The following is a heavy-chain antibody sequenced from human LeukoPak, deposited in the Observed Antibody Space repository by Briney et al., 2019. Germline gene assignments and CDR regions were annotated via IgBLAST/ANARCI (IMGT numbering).Heavy chain of an antibody. CDR2: ITWHSENI. CDR1: GFTFDDYA. CDR3: VAVPETDFWIGFYLDY. J-gene: IGHJ4*02. Sequence: PWGSLILSCVASGFTFDDYAMHWVRQAPGKGLEWFSGITWHSENIDYADSVKGRFTISRDNAKNSLYLQMNNLRAEDTALYFCVAVPETDFWIGFYLDYWGQGILVTVSS. V-gene: IGHV3-9*01. D-gene: IGHD3-3*01.